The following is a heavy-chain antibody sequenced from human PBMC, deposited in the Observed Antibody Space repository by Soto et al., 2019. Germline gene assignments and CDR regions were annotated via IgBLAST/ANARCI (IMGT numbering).Heavy chain of an antibody. CDR1: GFTFSNYS. CDR3: ARRFGS. CDR2: ISSGSHTI. Sequence: EVQLVESGGGLVQPGGSLRLSCAASGFTFSNYSMNWVRQAPGKGLERLSYISSGSHTIYYADSVKGRFTISRDNAKNSLYLKMKSLRDEDTAVYYCARRFGSWGQGTLVTVSS. J-gene: IGHJ4*02. V-gene: IGHV3-48*02.